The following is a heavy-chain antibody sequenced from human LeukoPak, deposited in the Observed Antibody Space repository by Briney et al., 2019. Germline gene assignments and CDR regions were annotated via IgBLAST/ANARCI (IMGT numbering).Heavy chain of an antibody. D-gene: IGHD6-19*01. V-gene: IGHV3-20*04. CDR3: ARVSDISVAAYFDY. CDR2: INRNGGST. J-gene: IGHJ4*02. CDR1: GFTFDDYG. Sequence: GGSLRLSCAASGFTFDDYGLSWVRQAPGKGLEWVSTINRNGGSTGYADSVKGGFTISRDNAKKSLYLQMNSGRVEDTALYYCARVSDISVAAYFDYWGQGTLVTVSS.